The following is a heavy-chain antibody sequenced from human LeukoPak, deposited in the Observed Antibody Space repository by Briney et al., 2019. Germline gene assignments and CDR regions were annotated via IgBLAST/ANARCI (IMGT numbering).Heavy chain of an antibody. V-gene: IGHV3-21*01. CDR1: GFGFSSYS. J-gene: IGHJ6*03. CDR3: ARVVPYYDILTGYYTGYYMDV. CDR2: ISSTSSYI. D-gene: IGHD3-9*01. Sequence: GGSLRLSCAASGFGFSSYSMNWVRQAPGKGLEWVSSISSTSSYIYYADSVEGRFTISRDNAKNSLYLQMNSLRAEDTAVYYCARVVPYYDILTGYYTGYYMDVWGKGTTVTVSS.